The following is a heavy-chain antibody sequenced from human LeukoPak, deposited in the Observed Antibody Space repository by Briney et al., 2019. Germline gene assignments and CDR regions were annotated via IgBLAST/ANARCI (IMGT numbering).Heavy chain of an antibody. D-gene: IGHD5-18*01. CDR1: GFTFSSYS. Sequence: GGSLRLSCAASGFTFSSYSMNWVRQAPGKGLEWVSYISSSSSTIYYADPVKGRFTISRDNAKNSLYLQMNSLRAEDTAVYYCARDLGYSYDDYWGQGTLVTVSS. V-gene: IGHV3-48*01. CDR3: ARDLGYSYDDY. J-gene: IGHJ4*02. CDR2: ISSSSSTI.